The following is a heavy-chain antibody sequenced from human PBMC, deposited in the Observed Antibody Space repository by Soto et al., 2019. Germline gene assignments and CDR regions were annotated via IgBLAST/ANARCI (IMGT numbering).Heavy chain of an antibody. CDR1: GGSISSSSYY. CDR2: IYYSGST. D-gene: IGHD3-9*01. V-gene: IGHV4-39*01. Sequence: QLQLQESGPGLVKPSETLSLTCTVSGGSISSSSYYWGWIRQPPGKGLEWIGSIYYSGSTYDNPSLKSRVTISVDTSKNQFSLKLSSVTAADTAVYYCARQYYDILTGSPKWFDPWGQGTLVTVSS. CDR3: ARQYYDILTGSPKWFDP. J-gene: IGHJ5*02.